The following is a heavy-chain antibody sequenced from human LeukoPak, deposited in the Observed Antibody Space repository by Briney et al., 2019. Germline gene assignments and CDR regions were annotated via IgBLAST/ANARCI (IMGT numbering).Heavy chain of an antibody. CDR2: INHSGST. Sequence: PSETLSLTCAVYGGSFSGYYWSWIRQPPGKGLEWIGEINHSGSTNYNPSLKSRVTISVDTSKNQFSLKLSSVTAGDTAVYYCARILLWFGERDAFDIWGQGTMVTVSS. CDR1: GGSFSGYY. J-gene: IGHJ3*02. D-gene: IGHD3-10*01. V-gene: IGHV4-34*01. CDR3: ARILLWFGERDAFDI.